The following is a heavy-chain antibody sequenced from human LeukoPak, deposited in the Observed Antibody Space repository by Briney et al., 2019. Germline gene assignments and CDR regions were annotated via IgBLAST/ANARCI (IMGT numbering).Heavy chain of an antibody. CDR2: ISGDSISI. Sequence: GGSLRLSCAASGFTFSSYSMNWVRQAPGKGLEWVSSISGDSISIFYADSVKGRFTISRDNAKNSLYLQMNSLRAEDTAVYYCAGYYYYDSSGYYHFWGQGTLVTVSS. D-gene: IGHD3-22*01. CDR1: GFTFSSYS. CDR3: AGYYYYDSSGYYHF. V-gene: IGHV3-21*01. J-gene: IGHJ4*02.